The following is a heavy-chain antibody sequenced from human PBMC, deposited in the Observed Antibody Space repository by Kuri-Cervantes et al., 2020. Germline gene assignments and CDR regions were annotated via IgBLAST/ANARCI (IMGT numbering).Heavy chain of an antibody. J-gene: IGHJ2*01. D-gene: IGHD6-19*01. CDR2: MSNSGFTT. CDR1: GFTFSDYY. CDR3: ARDRERWLVRWYFDL. V-gene: IGHV3-11*01. Sequence: GESLKISCAASGFTFSDYYMGWIRQAPGKGLGWISYMSNSGFTTYYADSVKGRITISRDNAKNSLYLEMNSLRADDTAVYYCARDRERWLVRWYFDLWGRGTPVTVSS.